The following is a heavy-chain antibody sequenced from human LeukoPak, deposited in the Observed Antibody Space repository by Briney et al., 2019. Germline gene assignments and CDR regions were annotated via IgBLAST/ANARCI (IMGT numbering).Heavy chain of an antibody. D-gene: IGHD3-10*01. J-gene: IGHJ4*02. CDR2: IYYSGST. CDR3: ARVSAHGSGSYYFDY. Sequence: SETLSLTCTVSGGSISSYYWSWIRQPPGKGLEWIGYIYYSGSTNYNPSLKSRVTISVDTSKNQFSLKLSSVTAADTAVYYCARVSAHGSGSYYFDYWGQGTLVTVSS. V-gene: IGHV4-59*01. CDR1: GGSISSYY.